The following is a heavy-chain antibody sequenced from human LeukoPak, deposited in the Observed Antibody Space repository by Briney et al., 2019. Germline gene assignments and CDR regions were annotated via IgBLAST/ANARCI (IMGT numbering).Heavy chain of an antibody. V-gene: IGHV1-69*05. CDR3: ASEEGIYRNADAFDI. D-gene: IGHD1-14*01. CDR2: IIPIFGTA. J-gene: IGHJ3*02. Sequence: ASVKVSCKVSGYTLTELSMHWVRQAPGQGLEWMGGIIPIFGTANYAQKFQGRVTITTDESTSTAYMELSSLRSEDTAVYYCASEEGIYRNADAFDIWGQGTMVTVSS. CDR1: GYTLTELS.